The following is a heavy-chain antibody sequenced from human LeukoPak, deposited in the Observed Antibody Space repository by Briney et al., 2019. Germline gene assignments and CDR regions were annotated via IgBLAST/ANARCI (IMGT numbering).Heavy chain of an antibody. V-gene: IGHV3-48*04. D-gene: IGHD4-17*01. CDR3: ARDCYYGDCHFDY. J-gene: IGHJ4*02. Sequence: PGGSLRLSCAASGFTFSSYSMNWVRQAPGKGLEWVSYISSSSSTIYYADSVKGRFTTSRDNAKNSLYLQMNSLRAEDTAVYYCARDCYYGDCHFDYWGQGTLVTVSS. CDR2: ISSSSSTI. CDR1: GFTFSSYS.